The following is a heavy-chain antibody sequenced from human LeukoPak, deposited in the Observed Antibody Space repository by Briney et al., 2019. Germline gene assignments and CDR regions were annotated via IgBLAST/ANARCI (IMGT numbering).Heavy chain of an antibody. CDR3: ARGEYYDFWSGYYSGLDY. Sequence: SQTLSLTCAISGDSISSNSAAWNWIRQSPSRGLAWLGRTYYRSKWYNDYAVSVKSRITINPDTSKNQFSLQLNSVTPEDTAVYYCARGEYYDFWSGYYSGLDYWGQGTLVTVSS. D-gene: IGHD3-3*01. J-gene: IGHJ4*02. CDR2: TYYRSKWYN. CDR1: GDSISSNSAA. V-gene: IGHV6-1*01.